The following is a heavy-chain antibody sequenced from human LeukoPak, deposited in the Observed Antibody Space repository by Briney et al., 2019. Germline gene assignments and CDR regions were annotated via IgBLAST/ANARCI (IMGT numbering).Heavy chain of an antibody. V-gene: IGHV3-23*01. CDR1: GFTFSSCA. J-gene: IGHJ6*02. CDR2: ISGSGIST. CDR3: AKAFPLENTFGWARMDV. D-gene: IGHD6-19*01. Sequence: TGGSLRLSCAASGFTFSSCAMTWVRQVPGKGLEGVSGISGSGISTYYADSVKGRFTISRDNSKNTLFLQMDSLRAEDTAIYYCAKAFPLENTFGWARMDVWGQGTTVTVSS.